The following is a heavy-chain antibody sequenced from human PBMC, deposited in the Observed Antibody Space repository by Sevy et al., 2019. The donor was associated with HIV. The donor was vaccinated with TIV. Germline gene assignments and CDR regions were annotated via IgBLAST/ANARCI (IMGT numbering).Heavy chain of an antibody. V-gene: IGHV4-39*01. Sequence: SETLSLTCIVSGDYISSSSYYWGWIRQPPGKGLEWIASISYSGNTYYNPSLKSRTTMSIDTSKNQFFLTLNSVTAPDAAVYYCARSNPYYDFWSGYMTSGYFDFWGPGTLVTVSS. D-gene: IGHD3-3*01. CDR2: ISYSGNT. CDR3: ARSNPYYDFWSGYMTSGYFDF. J-gene: IGHJ4*02. CDR1: GDYISSSSYY.